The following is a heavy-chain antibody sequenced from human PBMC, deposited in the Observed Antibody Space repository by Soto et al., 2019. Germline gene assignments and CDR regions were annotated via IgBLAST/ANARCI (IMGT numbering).Heavy chain of an antibody. CDR3: AIGGRAAEFDY. CDR2: SDPEEGET. J-gene: IGHJ4*02. V-gene: IGHV1-24*01. D-gene: IGHD2-15*01. Sequence: QVQVVQSGAEVRKPGASVKLSCKVLAYTLTEFPIHWVRQAPGKGLEWMGVSDPEEGETIFAQKFQGRVTMTEDTSTDTVYMELSSLRSEDTAVYYCAIGGRAAEFDYWGQGTLVTVSS. CDR1: AYTLTEFP.